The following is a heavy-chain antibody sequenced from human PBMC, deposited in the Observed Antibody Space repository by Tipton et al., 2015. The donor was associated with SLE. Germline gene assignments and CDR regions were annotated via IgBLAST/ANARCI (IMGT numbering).Heavy chain of an antibody. D-gene: IGHD6-19*01. CDR3: ARGGLIAVTGSDFDY. Sequence: TLSLTCTVSGGSISSYYWSWIRQPPGKGLEWIGYIYYSGSTYYNPSLKSRVTISVDTSKNQFSLKLNSVTAADTAVYYCARGGLIAVTGSDFDYWGQGTLVTVSS. CDR1: GGSISSYY. CDR2: IYYSGST. J-gene: IGHJ4*02. V-gene: IGHV4-59*12.